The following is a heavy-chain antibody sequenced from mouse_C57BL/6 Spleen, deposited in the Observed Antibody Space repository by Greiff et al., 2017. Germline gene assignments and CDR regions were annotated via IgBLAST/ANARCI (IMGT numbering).Heavy chain of an antibody. J-gene: IGHJ1*03. Sequence: QVQLQQPGAELVKPGASVKMSCKASGYTFTSYWINWVKQRPGQGLEWIGDIYPGSGSTNYNEKFKSKVTLTVDTSSSTAYMQLSSLTSADSAVYYWEKEGGGLRADYGGWGTGTTVTVA. CDR1: GYTFTSYW. CDR3: EKEGGGLRADYGG. D-gene: IGHD2-4*01. CDR2: IYPGSGST. V-gene: IGHV1-55*01.